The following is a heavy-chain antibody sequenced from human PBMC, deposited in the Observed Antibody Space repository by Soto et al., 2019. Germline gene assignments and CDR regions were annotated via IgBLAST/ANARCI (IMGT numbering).Heavy chain of an antibody. V-gene: IGHV3-23*01. D-gene: IGHD6-13*01. Sequence: EVQLLESGGGLVQPGGSLRLSCAASGFTFSSYAMSWVRQAPGKGLEWVSAISGSGGSTYYADSVKGWFTISRDNSKNKLYLQMNSLRAEDTAVYYCAKVGGSSWYKGSPYNWFDPWGQGTLVTVSS. J-gene: IGHJ5*02. CDR3: AKVGGSSWYKGSPYNWFDP. CDR1: GFTFSSYA. CDR2: ISGSGGST.